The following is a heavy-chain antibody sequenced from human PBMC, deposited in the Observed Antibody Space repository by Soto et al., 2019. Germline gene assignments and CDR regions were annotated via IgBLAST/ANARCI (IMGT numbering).Heavy chain of an antibody. J-gene: IGHJ4*02. Sequence: QVHLVQSGPELKKPGSSVRVSCKASGDTFSSYTINWVRQAPGLGLEWMGRTIPILSMPNYAVKFQGRLTITEDKATSTAYMELRSSKSDDTAMYYCETSYGSGNQAFDQWGQGALVNVSS. V-gene: IGHV1-69*02. CDR3: ETSYGSGNQAFDQ. D-gene: IGHD3-10*01. CDR2: TIPILSMP. CDR1: GDTFSSYT.